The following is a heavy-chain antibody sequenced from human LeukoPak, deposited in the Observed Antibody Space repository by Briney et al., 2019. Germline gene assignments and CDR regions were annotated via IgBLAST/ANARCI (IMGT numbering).Heavy chain of an antibody. D-gene: IGHD1-26*01. CDR2: IKQDGSQK. CDR3: ARYSGSYVDY. Sequence: GGSLRLSCAASGFPFSSYWMSWVRQAPGKGLEWVANIKQDGSQKYYVDSVKGRFTISRDNAKNSLYLQMNSLRAEDTAVYYCARYSGSYVDYWGQGTLVTVSS. J-gene: IGHJ4*02. V-gene: IGHV3-7*05. CDR1: GFPFSSYW.